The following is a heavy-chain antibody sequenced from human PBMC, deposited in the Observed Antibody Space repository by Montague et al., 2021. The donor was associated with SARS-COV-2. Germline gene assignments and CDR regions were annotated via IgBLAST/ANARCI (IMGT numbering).Heavy chain of an antibody. CDR2: TYYRSKWFY. D-gene: IGHD3-10*01. J-gene: IGHJ6*02. Sequence: CAISGDSVSSNGGAWNWIRQSPSRGLEWLGRTYYRSKWFYDYAVSLQSRLTIKPDTSKNQFSLQLNSVTPEDTAVYYCARDIGSAGICYYYGMDVWGQGTTVTVSS. CDR1: GDSVSSNGGA. V-gene: IGHV6-1*01. CDR3: ARDIGSAGICYYYGMDV.